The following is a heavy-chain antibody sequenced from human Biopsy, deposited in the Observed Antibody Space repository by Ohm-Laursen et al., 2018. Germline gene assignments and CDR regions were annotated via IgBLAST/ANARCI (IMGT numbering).Heavy chain of an antibody. V-gene: IGHV4-59*08. CDR1: GGSISSYY. CDR2: IYYTGST. CDR3: ARHPTGFWFDP. Sequence: SETLSLTCTVSGGSISSYYWSWIRQPPGKGLEWIGYIYYTGSTNYNPSLKSRVTISVDTSMNHLSLRLSSVTAADTALYFCARHPTGFWFDPWGHGTLVTVSS. J-gene: IGHJ5*02.